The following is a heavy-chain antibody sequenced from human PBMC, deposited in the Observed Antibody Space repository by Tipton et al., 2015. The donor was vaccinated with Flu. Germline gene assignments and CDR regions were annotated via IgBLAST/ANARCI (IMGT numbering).Heavy chain of an antibody. CDR2: IYHSGTA. J-gene: IGHJ3*02. Sequence: TLSLTCTVSGGSISSSRYYWGWIRQPPGKGLEWIGSIYHSGTAYYNPSLKSRVTISVDTSKNQISLKLSSVTAADTAVYYRARYYIRAFDIWGQGTMVTVSS. CDR1: GGSISSSRYY. D-gene: IGHD3-10*01. V-gene: IGHV4-39*07. CDR3: ARYYIRAFDI.